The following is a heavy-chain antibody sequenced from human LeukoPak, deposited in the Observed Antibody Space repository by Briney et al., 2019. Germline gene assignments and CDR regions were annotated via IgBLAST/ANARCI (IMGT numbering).Heavy chain of an antibody. CDR3: ARERRRDGYNYKDY. CDR2: ISYDGSYQ. V-gene: IGHV3-30*03. D-gene: IGHD5-24*01. J-gene: IGHJ4*02. CDR1: GFTFSAYG. Sequence: GRSLRLSCSVSGFTFSAYGMHWVRQAPGKGLEWVAVISYDGSYQAYGDSVKGRFTVSRDSSKNTLYLQLNSLRPEDTGLYYCARERRRDGYNYKDYWGQGTQVSVSS.